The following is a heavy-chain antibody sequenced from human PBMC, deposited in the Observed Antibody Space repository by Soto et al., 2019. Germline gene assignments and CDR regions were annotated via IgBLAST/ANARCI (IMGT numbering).Heavy chain of an antibody. Sequence: SGPTLVNPTQTLTLTCTLSGISLSTSGVGLGRVRQTPGKALEWLALVYWNDDKHYRPSLKGRLTITKNTSKNQAVLTMTNMDPVDTATYYCARGLATLPVFAFDVWGQGTVVTVSS. CDR2: VYWNDDK. CDR1: GISLSTSGVG. CDR3: ARGLATLPVFAFDV. J-gene: IGHJ3*01. V-gene: IGHV2-5*01. D-gene: IGHD1-1*01.